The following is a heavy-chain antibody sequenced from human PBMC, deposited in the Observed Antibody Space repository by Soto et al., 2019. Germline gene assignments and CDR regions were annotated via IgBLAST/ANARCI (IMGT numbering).Heavy chain of an antibody. CDR3: ARVWGGAFDI. Sequence: SETLSLTCAVAGGSISSGGYSWSWIRQPPGKGLEWIGYIYHSGSTYYNPSLKSRVTISVDTSKNQFSLKLSSVTAADTAVYYCARVWGGAFDIWGQGTMVTVSS. CDR2: IYHSGST. V-gene: IGHV4-30-2*01. CDR1: GGSISSGGYS. D-gene: IGHD3-10*01. J-gene: IGHJ3*02.